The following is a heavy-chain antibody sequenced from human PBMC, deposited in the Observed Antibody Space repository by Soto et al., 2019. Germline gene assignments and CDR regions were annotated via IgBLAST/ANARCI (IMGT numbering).Heavy chain of an antibody. CDR1: GGSISSSSYS. CDR2: IYYSGST. CDR3: GRQPGHCGSTTCFGYYSVDV. V-gene: IGHV4-39*01. D-gene: IGHD2-2*01. Sequence: QLQLQESGPRLVKPSETLSLTCSVSGGSISSSSYSWGWIRQPPGKGLEWIGTIYYSGSTHYNPSLEGRVGISAETPNNQLSLRLSSVTAADTAVYYCGRQPGHCGSTTCFGYYSVDVWGQGTTVTVS. J-gene: IGHJ6*02.